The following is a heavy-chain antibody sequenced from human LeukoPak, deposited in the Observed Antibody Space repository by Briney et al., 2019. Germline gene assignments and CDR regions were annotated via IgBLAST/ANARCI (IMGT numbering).Heavy chain of an antibody. V-gene: IGHV3-30*02. Sequence: GGSLRLSCAASGFTFSSYGMHWVRQAPGKGLEWVAFIRYDGSNKYYADSVKGRFTISRDNSKNTLYLQMNSLRAEDTAVYYCARDRLSMIVVASPAIWGQGTLVTVSS. J-gene: IGHJ4*02. CDR3: ARDRLSMIVVASPAI. CDR1: GFTFSSYG. D-gene: IGHD3-22*01. CDR2: IRYDGSNK.